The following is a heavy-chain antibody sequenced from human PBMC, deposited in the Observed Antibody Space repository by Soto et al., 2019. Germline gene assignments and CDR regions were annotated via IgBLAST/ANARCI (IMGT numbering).Heavy chain of an antibody. CDR2: IYYSGST. D-gene: IGHD1-1*01. J-gene: IGHJ5*02. CDR3: ARLSHCKTAGCIFDA. CDR1: GGSISSYY. Sequence: SETLSLTCTVSGGSISSYYWSWIRQPPGKGLEWIGYIYYSGSTNYNPFLKSRVTISVDTSKNQFSLSLNSVTAADTAVYYCARLSHCKTAGCIFDAWGQGILVTVSP. V-gene: IGHV4-59*08.